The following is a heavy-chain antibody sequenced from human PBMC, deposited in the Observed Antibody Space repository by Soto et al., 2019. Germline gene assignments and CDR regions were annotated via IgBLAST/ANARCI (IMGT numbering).Heavy chain of an antibody. D-gene: IGHD3-22*01. CDR1: GGSISSSSYY. CDR3: AYYDSSEGYFDY. J-gene: IGHJ4*02. V-gene: IGHV4-39*01. Sequence: SETLSLTGTVSGGSISSSSYYWGWIRQPPGKGLEWIGSIYYSGSTYYNPSLKSRVTISVDTSKNQFSLKLSSVTAADTAVYYCAYYDSSEGYFDYWGQGTLVTVSS. CDR2: IYYSGST.